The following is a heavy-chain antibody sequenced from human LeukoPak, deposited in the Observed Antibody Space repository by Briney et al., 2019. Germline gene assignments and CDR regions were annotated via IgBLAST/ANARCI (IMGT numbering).Heavy chain of an antibody. D-gene: IGHD3-3*01. CDR1: GYTFTGYD. CDR3: ARDLMGFWSGYYN. Sequence: ASVMVSCKASGYTFTGYDMHGVRQAPGQGLEWMGWINPNSGGTNYAQKFQGRVTMTRDTSISTAYMELSRLRSDDTAVYYCARDLMGFWSGYYNWGQGTLVTVSS. J-gene: IGHJ4*02. V-gene: IGHV1-2*02. CDR2: INPNSGGT.